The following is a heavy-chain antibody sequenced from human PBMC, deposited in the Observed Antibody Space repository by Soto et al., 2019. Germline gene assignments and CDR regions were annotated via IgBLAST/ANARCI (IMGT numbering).Heavy chain of an antibody. V-gene: IGHV3-53*04. CDR3: ARESVVVVAATQPGYYYYMDV. CDR1: GFTVSSNY. J-gene: IGHJ6*03. Sequence: GGSLRLSCAASGFTVSSNYMSWVRQAPGKGLEWVSVIYSGGSTYYADSVKGRFTISRHNSKNTLYLQMNSLRAEDTAVYYCARESVVVVAATQPGYYYYMDVWGKGTTVTVSS. CDR2: IYSGGST. D-gene: IGHD2-15*01.